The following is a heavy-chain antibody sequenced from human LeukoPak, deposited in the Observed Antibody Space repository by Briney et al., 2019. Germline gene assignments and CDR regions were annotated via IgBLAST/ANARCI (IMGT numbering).Heavy chain of an antibody. V-gene: IGHV4-34*01. Sequence: SEALSLTCAVYGGSFSGYYWSWIRQPPGKGLEWIGEINHSGSTNYNPSLKSRVTISVDTSKNQFSLKLSSVTAADTAVYYCARWFDPWGQGTLVTVSS. CDR3: ARWFDP. CDR1: GGSFSGYY. CDR2: INHSGST. J-gene: IGHJ5*02.